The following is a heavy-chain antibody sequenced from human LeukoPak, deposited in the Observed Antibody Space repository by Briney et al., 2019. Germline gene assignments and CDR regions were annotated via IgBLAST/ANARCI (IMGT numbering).Heavy chain of an antibody. CDR2: IHPGDSDT. D-gene: IGHD6-6*01. V-gene: IGHV5-51*01. Sequence: GESLKISCKGSGYSFTSYWIGWVRQMPGKGLEWMGIIHPGDSDTRYSPSFQGQVTISADKSISTAYLQWSSLKASDTAMYYCARQLRKYSHMSDYWGQGTLVTVSS. CDR3: ARQLRKYSHMSDY. J-gene: IGHJ4*02. CDR1: GYSFTSYW.